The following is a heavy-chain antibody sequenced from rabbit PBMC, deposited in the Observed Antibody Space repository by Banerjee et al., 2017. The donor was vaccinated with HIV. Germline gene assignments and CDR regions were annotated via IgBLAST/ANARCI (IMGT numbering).Heavy chain of an antibody. CDR1: GFDFSSYY. CDR3: ARAGATTRFNL. V-gene: IGHV1S7*01. D-gene: IGHD5-1*01. Sequence: QLKETGGGLVQPGGSLTLSCKASGFDFSSYYMSWVRQAPGKGLEWIGIIYAGKGSTDYASWVNGRFTISSDNAQNTVDLQMNSLTAADTATYFCARAGATTRFNLWGQGTLVTVS. J-gene: IGHJ4*01. CDR2: IYAGKGST.